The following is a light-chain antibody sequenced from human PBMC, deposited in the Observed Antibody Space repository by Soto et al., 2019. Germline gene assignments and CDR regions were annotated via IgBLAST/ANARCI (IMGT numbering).Light chain of an antibody. CDR2: KAS. V-gene: IGKV1-5*03. Sequence: DIQMTQSPSTLSASVGDRVTITCRASQSISSWLAWYQQKPGKAPKLLIYKASSLESGVPSRFSGSGSGTEFTLTISSLQPDDFATYYCQQYVGYSRTFGQGTKVDIK. CDR3: QQYVGYSRT. J-gene: IGKJ1*01. CDR1: QSISSW.